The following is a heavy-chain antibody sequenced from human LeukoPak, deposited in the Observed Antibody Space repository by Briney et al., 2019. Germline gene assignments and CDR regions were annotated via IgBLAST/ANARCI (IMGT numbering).Heavy chain of an antibody. Sequence: PGGSLRLSCAASGFTFSSYGMHWVRQAPGKGLEWVAVISYDGSNKYYSDSVKGRFTISRDNSKNTLYLQMNSLRAEDTAAYYCAGVDVGYRYGQIDYWGQGTLVTVSS. CDR2: ISYDGSNK. V-gene: IGHV3-30*03. CDR1: GFTFSSYG. D-gene: IGHD5-18*01. CDR3: AGVDVGYRYGQIDY. J-gene: IGHJ4*02.